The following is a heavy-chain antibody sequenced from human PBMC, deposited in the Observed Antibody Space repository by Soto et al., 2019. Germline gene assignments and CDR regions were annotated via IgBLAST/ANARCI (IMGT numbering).Heavy chain of an antibody. CDR1: DGSINIGGYY. J-gene: IGHJ4*02. D-gene: IGHD2-8*01. CDR3: ARARHDMLVVHPWTYYFDY. Sequence: PSETLSLTCTVSDGSINIGGYYWSWIRQHPGKGLDWIGYISYSGSAYYNPSLESRIFMSVDTSKSQFSLNLTSVTAADTAVYYCARARHDMLVVHPWTYYFDYWAQGALVTVSS. CDR2: ISYSGSA. V-gene: IGHV4-31*03.